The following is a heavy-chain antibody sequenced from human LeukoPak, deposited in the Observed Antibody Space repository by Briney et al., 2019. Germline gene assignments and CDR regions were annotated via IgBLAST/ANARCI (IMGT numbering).Heavy chain of an antibody. D-gene: IGHD5-18*01. CDR3: AREADTVLIRAFDY. CDR2: ISTYNGNT. CDR1: GGTFSSYA. J-gene: IGHJ4*02. Sequence: ASVKVSCKASGGTFSSYAISWVRQAPGQGLEWIGRISTYNGNTEYVQKFQGRVTMTTDTSTNTAYMELGTLSSDDTAVYYCAREADTVLIRAFDYWGQGTLVTVSS. V-gene: IGHV1-18*01.